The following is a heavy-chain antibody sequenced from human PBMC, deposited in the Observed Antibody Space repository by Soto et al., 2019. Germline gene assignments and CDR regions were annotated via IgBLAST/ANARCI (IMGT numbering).Heavy chain of an antibody. J-gene: IGHJ5*02. Sequence: ASVKVCCKASGYTFTSYSMHWVRQSPGQRLEWMGWINAGNGNTKYSQKFQGRVTITRDTSASTAYMELSSLRSEDTAVYYCARDIDTAVAGYNWFDPWGQGTLVTVSS. CDR2: INAGNGNT. CDR1: GYTFTSYS. D-gene: IGHD6-19*01. V-gene: IGHV1-3*01. CDR3: ARDIDTAVAGYNWFDP.